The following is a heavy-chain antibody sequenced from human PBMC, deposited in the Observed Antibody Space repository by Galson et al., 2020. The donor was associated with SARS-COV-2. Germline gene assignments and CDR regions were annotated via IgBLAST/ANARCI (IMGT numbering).Heavy chain of an antibody. CDR2: ITGGGGRT. Sequence: GGSLRLSCAASGFSFSNYAMVWVRQAPGKGLEWVSGITGGGGRTSYADSVKGRFTISRDNSKNTLSLQMNSLRGDDTAKYYCAKDLHHESETDYFDLWGRGTLVTVS. CDR1: GFSFSNYA. V-gene: IGHV3-23*01. J-gene: IGHJ2*01. CDR3: AKDLHHESETDYFDL.